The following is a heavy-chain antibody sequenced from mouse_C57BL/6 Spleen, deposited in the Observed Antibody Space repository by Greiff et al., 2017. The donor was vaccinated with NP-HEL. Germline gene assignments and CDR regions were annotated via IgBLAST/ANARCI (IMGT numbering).Heavy chain of an antibody. J-gene: IGHJ4*01. Sequence: EVKLMESGGGLVKPGGSLKLSCAASGFTFSSYAMSWVRHTPEKRLEWVATISDGGSYTYYPDNVKGRFTIFRDNAKNNLYLQMSHLKSEDTAMYYCARDRGDYDGDYAMDYWGRGTSVTVSS. CDR3: ARDRGDYDGDYAMDY. V-gene: IGHV5-4*01. CDR1: GFTFSSYA. D-gene: IGHD2-4*01. CDR2: ISDGGSYT.